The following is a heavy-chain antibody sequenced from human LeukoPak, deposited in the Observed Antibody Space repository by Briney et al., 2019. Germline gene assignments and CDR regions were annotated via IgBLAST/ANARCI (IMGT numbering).Heavy chain of an antibody. CDR2: IYYSGTT. CDR3: ARRNTYYYDSSGYYYFDY. V-gene: IGHV4-59*08. Sequence: SETLSLTCTVSGGSISSYYWSWIRQPPGKRLEWIGYIYYSGTTNYNPSLKSRVTISLDASKNQFSLKLNSMTAADTAVYYCARRNTYYYDSSGYYYFDYWGQGTPVTVSS. CDR1: GGSISSYY. J-gene: IGHJ4*02. D-gene: IGHD3-22*01.